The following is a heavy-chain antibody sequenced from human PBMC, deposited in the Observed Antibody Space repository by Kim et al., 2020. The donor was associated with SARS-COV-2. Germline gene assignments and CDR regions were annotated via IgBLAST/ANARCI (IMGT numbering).Heavy chain of an antibody. CDR3: ASGVATPKGAFDI. V-gene: IGHV1-69*04. CDR2: IIPILGIA. CDR1: GGTFSSYA. Sequence: SVKVSCKASGGTFSSYAISWVRQAPGQGLEWMGRIIPILGIANYAQKFQGRVTITADKSTSTAYMELSSLRSEDTAVYYCASGVATPKGAFDIWGQGTMGTVSS. J-gene: IGHJ3*02. D-gene: IGHD5-12*01.